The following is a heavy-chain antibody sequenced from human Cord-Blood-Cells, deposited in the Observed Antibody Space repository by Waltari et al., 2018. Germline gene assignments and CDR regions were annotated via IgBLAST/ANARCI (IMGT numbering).Heavy chain of an antibody. CDR1: GGSFSGYY. J-gene: IGHJ4*02. CDR3: ARGMHCSGGSCPIDY. V-gene: IGHV4-34*01. D-gene: IGHD2-15*01. CDR2: INHSGST. Sequence: QVQLQQCGAGLLKPSATLPLTCAVYGGSFSGYYWRWIRHPPGKGLEWLGEINHSGSTNYNPSLKSRVTISVDTSKNQFSLKLSSVTAADTAVYYCARGMHCSGGSCPIDYWGQGTLVTVSS.